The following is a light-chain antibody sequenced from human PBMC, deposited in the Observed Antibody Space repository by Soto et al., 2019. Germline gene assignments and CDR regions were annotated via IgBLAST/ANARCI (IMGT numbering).Light chain of an antibody. J-gene: IGKJ4*01. Sequence: EIVLTQFPATLSLSPGDGATLSCRASQSVSSYLAWYQQKRGQAPRLLIYDSSNRATGIPARFSGSGSGTDFSLIISSLEPEDFAVHYCQQRSVWPLTFGGGTKVEIK. CDR1: QSVSSY. CDR3: QQRSVWPLT. V-gene: IGKV3-11*01. CDR2: DSS.